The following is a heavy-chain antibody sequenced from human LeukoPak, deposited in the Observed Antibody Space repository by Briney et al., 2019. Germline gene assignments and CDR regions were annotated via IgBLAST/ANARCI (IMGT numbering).Heavy chain of an antibody. CDR3: ARGALGLPYY. J-gene: IGHJ4*02. Sequence: SVKVSCKASGGTFISYAISWVRQAPGQGREWMGRGIPIFGTANYAQKFQSRVTITTDESTSTAYMELSSLRSEDTAVYYCARGALGLPYYWGQGTLVTVSS. V-gene: IGHV1-69*05. CDR2: GIPIFGTA. CDR1: GGTFISYA. D-gene: IGHD3-16*01.